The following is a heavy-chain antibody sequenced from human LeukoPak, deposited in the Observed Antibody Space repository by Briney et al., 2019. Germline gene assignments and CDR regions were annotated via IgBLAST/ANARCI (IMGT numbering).Heavy chain of an antibody. V-gene: IGHV1-18*01. CDR1: GYTFTSYG. CDR3: ARDKYYYDSSGYYNY. J-gene: IGHJ4*02. CDR2: ISAYNGNT. D-gene: IGHD3-22*01. Sequence: GSVKVSCKASGYTFTSYGISRVRQAPGQGLEWMGWISAYNGNTNYAQKLQGRVTMTTDTSTSTAYMELRSLRFDDTAVYYCARDKYYYDSSGYYNYWGQGTLVTVSS.